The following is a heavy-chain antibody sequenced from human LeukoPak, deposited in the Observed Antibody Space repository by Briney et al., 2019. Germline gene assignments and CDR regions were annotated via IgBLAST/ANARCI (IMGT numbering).Heavy chain of an antibody. CDR2: IIPILGIA. D-gene: IGHD6-13*01. CDR3: ASSYSSSWYGAHDY. Sequence: ASVKVSCKASGGTFSSYAISWVRQAPGQGLEWMGRIIPILGIANYAQKFQGRATITADKSTSTAYMELSSLRSEDTAVYYCASSYSSSWYGAHDYWGQGTLVTVSS. V-gene: IGHV1-69*04. J-gene: IGHJ4*02. CDR1: GGTFSSYA.